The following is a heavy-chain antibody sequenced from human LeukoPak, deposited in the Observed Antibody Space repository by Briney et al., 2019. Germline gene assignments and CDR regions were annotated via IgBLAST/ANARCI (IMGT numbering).Heavy chain of an antibody. CDR2: IYYSGST. V-gene: IGHV4-31*03. Sequence: PSENLSLTCTVSGGSISSGGYYWSWIRQHPGKGLEWNGYIYYSGSTYYNPSLKSRVTISVDTSKNQFSLKLSSVTAADTAVYYCAREGEFQGGDFSVWFDPWGQGTLVTVSS. CDR1: GGSISSGGYY. D-gene: IGHD3-16*01. J-gene: IGHJ5*02. CDR3: AREGEFQGGDFSVWFDP.